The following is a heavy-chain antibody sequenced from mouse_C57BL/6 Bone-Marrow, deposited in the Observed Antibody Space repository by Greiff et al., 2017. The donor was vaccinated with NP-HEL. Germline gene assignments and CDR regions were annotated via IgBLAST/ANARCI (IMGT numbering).Heavy chain of an antibody. Sequence: EVQLQQSGPELVKPGASVKISCKASGYTFTDYYMNWVKQSHGKSLEWIGDINPNNGGTSYNQKFKGKATLTVDKSSSTAYMELRSLTSEDSAVYYCGAGGNYAPSYFDYWGQGTTLTVSS. CDR2: INPNNGGT. CDR3: GAGGNYAPSYFDY. J-gene: IGHJ2*01. V-gene: IGHV1-26*01. D-gene: IGHD2-1*01. CDR1: GYTFTDYY.